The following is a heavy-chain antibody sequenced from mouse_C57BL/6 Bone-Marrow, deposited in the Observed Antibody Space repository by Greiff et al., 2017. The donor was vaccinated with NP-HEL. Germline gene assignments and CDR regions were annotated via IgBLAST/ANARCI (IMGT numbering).Heavy chain of an antibody. D-gene: IGHD2-13*01. J-gene: IGHJ2*01. CDR1: GYTFTSYW. V-gene: IGHV1-64*01. Sequence: QVQLQQPGAELVKPGASVKLSCKASGYTFTSYWMHWVKQRPGQGLEWIGMIHPNSGSTNYNEKFKSKATLTVDKSSSTAYMQLSSLTSEDSAVYYCARIFKGDYRDYWGQGTTLTVSS. CDR3: ARIFKGDYRDY. CDR2: IHPNSGST.